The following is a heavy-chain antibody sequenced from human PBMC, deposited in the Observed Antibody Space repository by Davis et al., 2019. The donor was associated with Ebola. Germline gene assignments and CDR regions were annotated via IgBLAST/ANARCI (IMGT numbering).Heavy chain of an antibody. V-gene: IGHV3-21*03. CDR1: GFTFSTFS. CDR2: ISGYGSYI. J-gene: IGHJ6*02. CDR3: AKERSPETAKFYHIYYFYGMDV. D-gene: IGHD2-21*02. Sequence: PGGSLRLSCAASGFTFSTFSMNWVRQSPDKGLEWLASISGYGSYIYYADSVKGRFTVSRDNAKNSLYLQMNSLRAGDTAVYYCAKERSPETAKFYHIYYFYGMDVWGHGTTVTVSS.